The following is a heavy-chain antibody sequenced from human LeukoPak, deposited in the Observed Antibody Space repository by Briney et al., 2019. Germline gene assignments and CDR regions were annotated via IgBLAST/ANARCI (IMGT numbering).Heavy chain of an antibody. CDR2: IRYDGSSK. D-gene: IGHD3-10*01. V-gene: IGHV3-30*02. CDR3: AKQGSYCMDY. Sequence: PGGSLRLSCAASGFSFSIYNIHWVRQAPGKGLEWVSFIRYDGSSKYFADSVKGRFTISRDNSRDALYQQMNSLRPEDTAVYYCAKQGSYCMDYWGQGTLVTVSS. CDR1: GFSFSIYN. J-gene: IGHJ4*02.